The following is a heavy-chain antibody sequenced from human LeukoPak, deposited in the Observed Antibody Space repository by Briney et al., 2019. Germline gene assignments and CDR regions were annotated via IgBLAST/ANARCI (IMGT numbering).Heavy chain of an antibody. Sequence: GGSLRLSCAASGFIFSSYGMHWVRQSPGKGLEWVALIWYDGSNKYYADSVKGRFTISRDNSKNTLYLQMNSLRAEDTAVYYCARDRSQVGFDPWGQGTLVTVSS. J-gene: IGHJ5*02. V-gene: IGHV3-33*01. CDR3: ARDRSQVGFDP. CDR2: IWYDGSNK. CDR1: GFIFSSYG.